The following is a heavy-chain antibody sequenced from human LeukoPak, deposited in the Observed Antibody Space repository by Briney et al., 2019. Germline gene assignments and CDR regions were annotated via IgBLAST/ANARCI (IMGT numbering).Heavy chain of an antibody. Sequence: GGSLRLSCAASGFTFSTYTMHWVRQAPGKGLEWVALIWYDGSKKYYADSVKGRFTISRDDSKNTLWLQMNSLRAEDTAVYYCARDKGNYDSGTSHFDYWGQGTLVTVSS. V-gene: IGHV3-33*01. J-gene: IGHJ4*02. D-gene: IGHD3-10*01. CDR3: ARDKGNYDSGTSHFDY. CDR1: GFTFSTYT. CDR2: IWYDGSKK.